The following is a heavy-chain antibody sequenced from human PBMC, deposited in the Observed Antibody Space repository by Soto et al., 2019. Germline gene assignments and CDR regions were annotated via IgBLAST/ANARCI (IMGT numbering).Heavy chain of an antibody. CDR3: AKDLYSSSSDYYYGMDV. V-gene: IGHV3-30*18. CDR1: GFTFSSYG. J-gene: IGHJ6*02. CDR2: ISYDGSNK. D-gene: IGHD6-6*01. Sequence: GGSLRLSCAASGFTFSSYGMHWVRQAPGKGLEWVAVISYDGSNKYYADSVKGRFTISRDNSKNTLYLQMNSLRAEDTAVYYCAKDLYSSSSDYYYGMDVWGQGTTVTVSS.